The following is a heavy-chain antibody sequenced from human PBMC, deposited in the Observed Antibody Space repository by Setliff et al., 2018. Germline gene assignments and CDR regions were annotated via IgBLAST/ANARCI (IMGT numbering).Heavy chain of an antibody. D-gene: IGHD6-19*01. V-gene: IGHV1-69*06. CDR3: ARDPWQWLTTFTSAEYFQH. CDR1: GDTFSSSA. CDR2: IIPIFGTA. Sequence: SVKVSCKASGDTFSSSAISWVRQAPGQGLEWMGGIIPIFGTANYAQKFQGRVTITADKSTSTAYMELSSLRSEDTAVYYCARDPWQWLTTFTSAEYFQHWGQGTLVTVSS. J-gene: IGHJ1*01.